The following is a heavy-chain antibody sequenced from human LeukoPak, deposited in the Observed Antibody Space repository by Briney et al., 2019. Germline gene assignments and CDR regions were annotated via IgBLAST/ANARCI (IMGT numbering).Heavy chain of an antibody. CDR2: IRYDGSNK. D-gene: IGHD1-26*01. CDR1: GFSFSSYG. CDR3: AKDGSAEPSNWFDP. Sequence: PGGSLRLSCAASGFSFSSYGMHWVRQAPGQGLEWVAFIRYDGSNKYYADSVKGRFTIARDNSKNTLYLQMNSLRAEDTAVYYCAKDGSAEPSNWFDPWGQGTLVTVSS. J-gene: IGHJ5*02. V-gene: IGHV3-30*02.